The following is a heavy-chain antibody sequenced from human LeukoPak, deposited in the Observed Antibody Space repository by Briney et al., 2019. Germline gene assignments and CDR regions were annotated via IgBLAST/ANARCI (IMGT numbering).Heavy chain of an antibody. CDR3: ARDSYYYDSSGYNDY. CDR1: GYTFTGYY. J-gene: IGHJ4*02. D-gene: IGHD3-22*01. V-gene: IGHV1-2*02. CDR2: INPNSGGT. Sequence: ASVKVSCKASGYTFTGYYMHWVRQAPGQGLEWMGWINPNSGGTNYAQKFQGRVTMTRETSISTAYMELSRLRSDDTAVYYCARDSYYYDSSGYNDYWGQGTLVTVSS.